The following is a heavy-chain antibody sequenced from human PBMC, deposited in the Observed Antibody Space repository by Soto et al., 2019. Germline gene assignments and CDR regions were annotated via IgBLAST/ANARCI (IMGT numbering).Heavy chain of an antibody. CDR1: GFSLTTGGVG. V-gene: IGHV2-5*02. CDR2: IYWDDDK. J-gene: IGHJ4*02. Sequence: QITLKESGPTLVKPTQTLTLTCTFSGFSLTTGGVGVVWIRQPPGKALEWLAVIYWDDDKRYRPSLKSRLTIRKDTTKNQVVLTMSNIDPVDTATYFCAHSSLFCDKLGYWGQRTQVTVSS. CDR3: AHSSLFCDKLGY. D-gene: IGHD2-21*01.